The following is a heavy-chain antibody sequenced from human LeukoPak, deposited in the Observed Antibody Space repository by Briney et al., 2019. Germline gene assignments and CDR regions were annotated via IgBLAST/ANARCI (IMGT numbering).Heavy chain of an antibody. J-gene: IGHJ4*02. V-gene: IGHV4-38-2*02. D-gene: IGHD6-25*01. Sequence: SETLSLTCTVSGYSISSGYYWGWIRQRPGKGLEWIGSIYHSGSTYYNPSLKSRVTISVDTSKNQFSLKLSSVTAADTAVYYCARAYHIAATFDYWGQGTLVTVSS. CDR2: IYHSGST. CDR3: ARAYHIAATFDY. CDR1: GYSISSGYY.